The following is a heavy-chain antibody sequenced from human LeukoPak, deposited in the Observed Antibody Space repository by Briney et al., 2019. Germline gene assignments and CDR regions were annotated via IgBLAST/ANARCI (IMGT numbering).Heavy chain of an antibody. J-gene: IGHJ6*02. V-gene: IGHV3-11*06. CDR3: ARGIMYYFYAMDV. D-gene: IGHD2-8*01. CDR2: ISGGSSYT. Sequence: GGSLRLSCAASGFTFSDYYMNWLRQAPGKGLEWVSSISGGSSYTTYADSVKGRFTISRDNAKNFLYLQMNSLGADDTAVYYCARGIMYYFYAMDVWGQGTTVAVSS. CDR1: GFTFSDYY.